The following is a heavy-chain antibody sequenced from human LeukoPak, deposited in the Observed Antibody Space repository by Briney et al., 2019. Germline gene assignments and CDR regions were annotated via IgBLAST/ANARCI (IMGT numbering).Heavy chain of an antibody. D-gene: IGHD3-10*01. CDR1: GGSISSSSNY. CDR2: IYYTGST. Sequence: SETLSLTCTVSGGSISSSSNYWGWIRQPPGKGLEWIGSIYYTGSTYYNSSLKNRDTISIDTSKNQFSLKLSSVSAADTAVYYCARGGSYGYFDLWGRGSLVTVSS. J-gene: IGHJ2*01. V-gene: IGHV4-39*07. CDR3: ARGGSYGYFDL.